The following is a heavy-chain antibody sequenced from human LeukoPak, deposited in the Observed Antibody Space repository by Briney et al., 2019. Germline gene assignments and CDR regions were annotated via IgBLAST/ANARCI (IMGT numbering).Heavy chain of an antibody. J-gene: IGHJ6*03. CDR3: ARDLFDCSSTSCSTGYYMDV. CDR2: ISSSSSTI. V-gene: IGHV3-48*04. Sequence: PGGSLRLSCAASGFTFSSYSMNWVRQAPGKGLEWVSYISSSSSTIYYADSVKGRFTISRDNAKNSLYLQMNSLRAEDTAVYYCARDLFDCSSTSCSTGYYMDVWGKGTTVTVSS. CDR1: GFTFSSYS. D-gene: IGHD2-2*01.